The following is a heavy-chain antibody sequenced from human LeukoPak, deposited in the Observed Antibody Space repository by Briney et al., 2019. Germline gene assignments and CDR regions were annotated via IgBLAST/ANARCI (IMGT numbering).Heavy chain of an antibody. D-gene: IGHD6-13*01. CDR3: ARGLTRVDSSSWYA. V-gene: IGHV3-7*01. J-gene: IGHJ5*02. CDR2: IKQDGSEK. Sequence: PGGSPRLSCAASGFTFSSYWMSWVRQAPGKGLEWVANIKQDGSEKYYVDSVKGRFTISRDNAKISLYLQMNSLRAEDTAVYYCARGLTRVDSSSWYAWGQGTLVTVSS. CDR1: GFTFSSYW.